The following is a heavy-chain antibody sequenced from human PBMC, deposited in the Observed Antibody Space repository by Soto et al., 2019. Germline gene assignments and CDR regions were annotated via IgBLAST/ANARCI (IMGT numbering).Heavy chain of an antibody. CDR2: IKQGGSEK. J-gene: IGHJ3*02. Sequence: GGSLRLSCAASGFTFSSYWMSWVRQAPGKVLEWVANIKQGGSEKYYVDSVKGRFTISRYNAKNSLYLQMNSLRAEDTAVYYCARYGDYGFAFDIWGQGTMVTVSS. D-gene: IGHD4-17*01. V-gene: IGHV3-7*01. CDR1: GFTFSSYW. CDR3: ARYGDYGFAFDI.